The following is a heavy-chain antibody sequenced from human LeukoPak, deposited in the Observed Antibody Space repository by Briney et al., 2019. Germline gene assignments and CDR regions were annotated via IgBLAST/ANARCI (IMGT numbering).Heavy chain of an antibody. CDR1: GYTFSNYG. CDR2: ISGINTNT. CDR3: ARARFSSRNRDGYLDS. Sequence: GASVKLSCKASGYTFSNYGIHWVRQAPGHGLEWMGWISGINTNTNYAQKVQGRVTMTADTSTATAYMELRSLRSDDTAVYYCARARFSSRNRDGYLDSWGEGTLVTVSS. J-gene: IGHJ4*02. V-gene: IGHV1-18*01. D-gene: IGHD6-13*01.